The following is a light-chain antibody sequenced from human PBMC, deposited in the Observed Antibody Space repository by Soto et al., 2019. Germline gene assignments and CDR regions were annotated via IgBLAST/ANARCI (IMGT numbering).Light chain of an antibody. CDR3: SSYTSSSTVV. CDR1: SSDVGGYNS. V-gene: IGLV2-14*03. J-gene: IGLJ2*01. Sequence: QSALTQPASVSGSPGQSITISCTGTSSDVGGYNSVSWYQQHPGKAPKLMIYDVSNRPSGVSNRFSGSKSVNTASLTISGLQAEDEADYYCSSYTSSSTVVFGGVTKLTVL. CDR2: DVS.